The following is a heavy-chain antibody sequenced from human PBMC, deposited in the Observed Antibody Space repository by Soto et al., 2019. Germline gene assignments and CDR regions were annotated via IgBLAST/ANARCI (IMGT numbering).Heavy chain of an antibody. CDR2: IYWDDDK. V-gene: IGHV2-5*02. CDR1: GFSLSTSGVG. CDR3: AHLDDFRSGHYGMDV. J-gene: IGHJ6*02. D-gene: IGHD3-3*01. Sequence: PTLVNPTQTLTLTCTFSGFSLSTSGVGVGWIRQPPGKALEWLALIYWDDDKRYSPSLNSRLTITKDTSRNQVPLTLTNMDPVDTATYYCAHLDDFRSGHYGMDVWGQGTTVTVSS.